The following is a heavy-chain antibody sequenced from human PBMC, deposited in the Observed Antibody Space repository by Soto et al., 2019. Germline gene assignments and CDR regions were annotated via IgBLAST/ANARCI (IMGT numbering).Heavy chain of an antibody. Sequence: GGSLRLSCAASGFSFSSYAMSWVRQAPGKGLEWVSAISGSGGSTYYADSVKGRFTISRDNSKNTLYLQMNSLRAEDTAVYYCAKDRGNWIRYSYYGMDVWGQGTTFTVSS. V-gene: IGHV3-23*01. J-gene: IGHJ6*02. D-gene: IGHD1-20*01. CDR3: AKDRGNWIRYSYYGMDV. CDR2: ISGSGGST. CDR1: GFSFSSYA.